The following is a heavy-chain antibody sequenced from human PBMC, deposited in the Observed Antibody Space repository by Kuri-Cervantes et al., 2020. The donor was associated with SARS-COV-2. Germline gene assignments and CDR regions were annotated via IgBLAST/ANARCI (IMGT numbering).Heavy chain of an antibody. Sequence: GGSLRLSCKGSGYSFTSYYMHWVRQAPGQGLEWMGIINPSGGSTSYAQKFQGRVTMTRDTSTSTVYMELSSLRSEDTAVYYCARDEDSSGSDYWGQGTLVTVSS. CDR3: ARDEDSSGSDY. CDR1: GYSFTSYY. CDR2: INPSGGST. V-gene: IGHV1-46*01. D-gene: IGHD6-19*01. J-gene: IGHJ4*02.